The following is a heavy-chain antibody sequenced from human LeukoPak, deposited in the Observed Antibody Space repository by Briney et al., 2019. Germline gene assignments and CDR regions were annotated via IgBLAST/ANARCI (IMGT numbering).Heavy chain of an antibody. J-gene: IGHJ4*02. V-gene: IGHV3-23*01. D-gene: IGHD3-22*01. CDR3: AKRGVVIRVILVGFHKEAYYFNS. Sequence: GGSLRLSCAASGFTFSNAWMSWVRQAPGRGLEWVAGMSGSGGGTNYADSVKGRFTISRDNPKNTLYLQMNSLRAEDTAVYFCAKRGVVIRVILVGFHKEAYYFNSWGQGALVTVSS. CDR2: MSGSGGGT. CDR1: GFTFSNAW.